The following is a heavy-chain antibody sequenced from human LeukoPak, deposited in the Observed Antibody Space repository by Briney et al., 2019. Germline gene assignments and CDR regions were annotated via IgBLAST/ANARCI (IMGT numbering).Heavy chain of an antibody. D-gene: IGHD3-22*01. Sequence: PGGSLRLSCGASGFTFSSYAMHWVRQAPGKGLEWVAVISYDGSNKYYADSVKGRFTISRDNSKNTLYLQMNSLRAEDTAVYYCARASLHYYEGTAFDIWGQGTMVTVSS. V-gene: IGHV3-30-3*01. CDR3: ARASLHYYEGTAFDI. CDR1: GFTFSSYA. CDR2: ISYDGSNK. J-gene: IGHJ3*02.